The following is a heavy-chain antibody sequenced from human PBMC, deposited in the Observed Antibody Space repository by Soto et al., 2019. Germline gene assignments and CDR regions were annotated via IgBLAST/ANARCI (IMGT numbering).Heavy chain of an antibody. J-gene: IGHJ6*03. CDR1: GYAFTSYG. Sequence: ASLKVSCKASGYAFTSYGVSWVRQAPGQGLEWMGWISVYNGHTDSAQNLQGRVTMTTDISTSTAYMELRSLRSDDTAVYYCARTHGYYHYMDVWGKGTMVTVSS. V-gene: IGHV1-18*01. CDR2: ISVYNGHT. CDR3: ARTHGYYHYMDV.